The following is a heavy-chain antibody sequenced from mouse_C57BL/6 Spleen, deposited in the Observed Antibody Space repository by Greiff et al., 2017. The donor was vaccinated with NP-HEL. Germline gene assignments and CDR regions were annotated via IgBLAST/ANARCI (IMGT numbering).Heavy chain of an antibody. D-gene: IGHD1-1*01. J-gene: IGHJ1*03. CDR2: INPSSGYT. V-gene: IGHV1-4*01. CDR1: GYTFTSYT. CDR3: ARGDTTGYWYFDV. Sequence: QVQLQQSGAELARPGASVKMSCKASGYTFTSYTMHWVKQRPGQGLEWIGYINPSSGYTKYNQKFKDKATLTADKSSSTAYMQLSSLTSEDSADYYCARGDTTGYWYFDVWGTGTTVTVSS.